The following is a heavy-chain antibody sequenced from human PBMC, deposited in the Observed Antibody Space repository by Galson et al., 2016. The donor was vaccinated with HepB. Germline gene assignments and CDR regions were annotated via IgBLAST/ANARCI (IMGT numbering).Heavy chain of an antibody. CDR1: GGIFRRYA. D-gene: IGHD3-22*01. J-gene: IGHJ4*02. CDR3: VRVDTYYYDTSGYYYDGRDSRKGDY. V-gene: IGHV1-69*13. Sequence: SVKVSCKASGGIFRRYAISWVRQAPGQGLEWMGGIISILRTTSYAQKFQGRLTITADDSTRTAYMELSSLRSEDTAVYYCVRVDTYYYDTSGYYYDGRDSRKGDYWGQGTLLTVSS. CDR2: IISILRTT.